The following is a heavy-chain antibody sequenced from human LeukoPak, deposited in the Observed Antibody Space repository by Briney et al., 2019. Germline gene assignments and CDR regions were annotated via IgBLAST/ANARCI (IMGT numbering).Heavy chain of an antibody. Sequence: GESLKISCKGSGYSFRDYWIAWVRQMPGKGMEWMGFVYPGDSDSRYRPSFHGQVTFSADKANSTAYLQWNSLKASDTAIYYCARHSPGWMVRPYCFDSWGQGTLVTVSS. D-gene: IGHD3-10*01. V-gene: IGHV5-51*01. CDR2: VYPGDSDS. CDR1: GYSFRDYW. CDR3: ARHSPGWMVRPYCFDS. J-gene: IGHJ4*02.